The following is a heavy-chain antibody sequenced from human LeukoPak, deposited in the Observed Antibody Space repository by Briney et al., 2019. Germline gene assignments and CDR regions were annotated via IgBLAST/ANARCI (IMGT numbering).Heavy chain of an antibody. CDR3: ARLRSASFYYYYGMDV. D-gene: IGHD2-2*01. CDR2: MNPNSGNT. J-gene: IGHJ6*02. CDR1: GYTFTSYD. Sequence: ASVKVSCKASGYTFTSYDINWVRQATGQGLEWMGWMNPNSGNTGYAQKFQGRVTMTRNTSISTAYMELSSLRSEDTAVYYCARLRSASFYYYYGMDVWGQGTTVNVSS. V-gene: IGHV1-8*01.